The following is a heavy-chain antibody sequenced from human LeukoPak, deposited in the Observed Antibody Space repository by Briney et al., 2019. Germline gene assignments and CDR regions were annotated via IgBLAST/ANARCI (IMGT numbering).Heavy chain of an antibody. CDR1: GFTFSSYS. D-gene: IGHD3-22*01. J-gene: IGHJ3*02. V-gene: IGHV3-21*01. CDR3: ARGSSYYDSSGYFPSDAFDI. Sequence: PGGSLRLPCAASGFTFSSYSMNWVRQAPGEGLEWVSSISSSSSYIYYADSVKGRFTISRDNAKNSLYLQMNSLRAEDTAVYYCARGSSYYDSSGYFPSDAFDIWGQGTMVTVSS. CDR2: ISSSSSYI.